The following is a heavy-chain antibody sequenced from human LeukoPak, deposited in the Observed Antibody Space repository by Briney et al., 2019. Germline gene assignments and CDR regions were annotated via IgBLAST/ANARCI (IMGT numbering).Heavy chain of an antibody. J-gene: IGHJ1*01. D-gene: IGHD4-11*01. CDR2: IWNDGSNE. CDR1: GFIFSHFG. Sequence: GGSLRLSCAPSGFIFSHFGMHWARHAPGKGLEGVTDIWNDGSNEYYADSVKGRFTISRDNSKNTVSLQMNSLRDEDTAVYYCAKDAQRGFDYSNSLEYWGQGTLVTVSS. V-gene: IGHV3-33*06. CDR3: AKDAQRGFDYSNSLEY.